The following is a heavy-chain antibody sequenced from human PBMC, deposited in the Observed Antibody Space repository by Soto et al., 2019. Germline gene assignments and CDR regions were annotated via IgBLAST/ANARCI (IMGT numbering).Heavy chain of an antibody. V-gene: IGHV3-7*03. Sequence: EVQLVESGGGLVQPGGSLRLSCVASGFTFRSNWMSWVRQAPGKGLEWVANIKRDGSEKYYVDSVKGRFTISRDNAKNTLYLQMNSLRADYAAVYYCASLEWEASGYADYWGQGILVTVSS. CDR3: ASLEWEASGYADY. D-gene: IGHD3-3*01. J-gene: IGHJ4*02. CDR2: IKRDGSEK. CDR1: GFTFRSNW.